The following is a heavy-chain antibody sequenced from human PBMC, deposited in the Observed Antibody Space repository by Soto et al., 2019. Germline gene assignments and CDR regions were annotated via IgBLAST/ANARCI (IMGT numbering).Heavy chain of an antibody. CDR1: GYTFNTSG. Sequence: ASVKVSCKASGYTFNTSGVSWVRQAPGQGLEWMGWISAYNDNTKYAQDLQGRVTMTTDTSTTTAYMELRSLRSDDTAVYYCAREYCRGGSCYGTDYWGQGILVTVSS. J-gene: IGHJ4*02. V-gene: IGHV1-18*01. CDR2: ISAYNDNT. D-gene: IGHD2-15*01. CDR3: AREYCRGGSCYGTDY.